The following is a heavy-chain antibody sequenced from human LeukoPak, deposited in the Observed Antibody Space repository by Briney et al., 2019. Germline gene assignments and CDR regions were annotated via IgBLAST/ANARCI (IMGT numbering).Heavy chain of an antibody. Sequence: GGSLRLSCTASGFVFSDYWMSWVRQAPGKGLEWLANINQDGSQTSHVDSVGGRFTVSRDNAKNSLYLQMNSLRVDDTAVYYCARDSTPRYSGYDWVFWGRGTLVTVSS. CDR3: ARDSTPRYSGYDWVF. D-gene: IGHD5-12*01. CDR1: GFVFSDYW. CDR2: INQDGSQT. V-gene: IGHV3-7*01. J-gene: IGHJ4*02.